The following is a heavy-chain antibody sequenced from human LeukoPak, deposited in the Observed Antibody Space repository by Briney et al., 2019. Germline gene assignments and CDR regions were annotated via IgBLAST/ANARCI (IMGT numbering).Heavy chain of an antibody. Sequence: PGGSLRLSCAASGFTFSSYGMHWVRQAPGKGLEWVAVIWYDGSNKYYADSVKGRFTISRDNSKNTLYLQMNSLRAEDTAVYYCARGEKIVVVPADKAWHYGMDVWGQGTTVTVSS. CDR2: IWYDGSNK. CDR1: GFTFSSYG. CDR3: ARGEKIVVVPADKAWHYGMDV. V-gene: IGHV3-33*01. D-gene: IGHD2-2*01. J-gene: IGHJ6*02.